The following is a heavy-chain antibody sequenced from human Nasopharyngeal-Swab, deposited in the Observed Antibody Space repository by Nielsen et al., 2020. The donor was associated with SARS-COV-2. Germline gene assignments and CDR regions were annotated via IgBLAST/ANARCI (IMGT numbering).Heavy chain of an antibody. V-gene: IGHV3-48*02. Sequence: GGSLKISCAASGFTFSSYSMNWVRQAPGKGLEWVSYISSSSSTIYYADSVKGRFTISRDNAKNSLYLQMNSLRDEDTAVYYCARGETAMAKYYYYGMDVWGQGTTVTVSS. CDR2: ISSSSSTI. CDR1: GFTFSSYS. D-gene: IGHD5-18*01. CDR3: ARGETAMAKYYYYGMDV. J-gene: IGHJ6*02.